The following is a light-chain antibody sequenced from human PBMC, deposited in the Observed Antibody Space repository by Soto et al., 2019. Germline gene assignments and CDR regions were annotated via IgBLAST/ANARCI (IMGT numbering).Light chain of an antibody. CDR3: TSYRSSTTRYV. CDR2: DVS. V-gene: IGLV2-14*01. J-gene: IGLJ1*01. Sequence: QSALTQPASVSGSPGQSITISCTGTSSDVGGYNYVSWYQQHPGKAPKLIIFDVSNRPSGVSNRFSGSKSGSTASLTISGLQAEDEGDYYCTSYRSSTTRYVFGTGTKVTVL. CDR1: SSDVGGYNY.